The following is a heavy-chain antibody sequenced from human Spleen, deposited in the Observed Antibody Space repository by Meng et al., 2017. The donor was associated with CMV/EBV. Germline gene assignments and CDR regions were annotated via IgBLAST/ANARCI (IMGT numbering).Heavy chain of an antibody. CDR1: GGSFSGYY. CDR2: INHSGST. J-gene: IGHJ5*02. V-gene: IGHV4-34*01. CDR3: ARAPSHGNWFDP. Sequence: QWQPQQGGAGLLKPSETLSLTCAVYGGSFSGYYWSWIRQPPGKGLEWIGEINHSGSTNYNPSLKSRVTISVDTSKNQFSLKLSSVTAADTAVYYCARAPSHGNWFDPWGQGTLVTVSS.